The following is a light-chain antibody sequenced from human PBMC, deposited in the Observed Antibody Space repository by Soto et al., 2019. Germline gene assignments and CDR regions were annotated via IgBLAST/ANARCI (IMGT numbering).Light chain of an antibody. CDR1: SSDVGCYNY. CDR2: EVN. Sequence: QSVLTQPPSASGSPGQSVAISCTGTSSDVGCYNYVSWYQQHPGKAPKLMIYEVNKRPSGVPDRFSGSKSGNTASLTVSGLQAEDEADYYCSSYAGSSNVFGTGTKLTFL. V-gene: IGLV2-8*01. J-gene: IGLJ1*01. CDR3: SSYAGSSNV.